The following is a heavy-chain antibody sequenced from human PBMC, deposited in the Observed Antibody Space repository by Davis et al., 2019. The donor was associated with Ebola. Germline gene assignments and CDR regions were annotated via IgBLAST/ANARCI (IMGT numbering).Heavy chain of an antibody. D-gene: IGHD3-3*01. CDR3: ARGLEWLLIDY. V-gene: IGHV3-53*01. J-gene: IGHJ4*02. Sequence: GESLKISCAASGFTFSSYWMSWVRQAPGKGLEWVSVISSGSSTFYADSVKGRFTISRDNSKNTLYLQMNSLRVADTAVYYCARGLEWLLIDYWGQGTLVTVSS. CDR1: GFTFSSYW. CDR2: ISSGSST.